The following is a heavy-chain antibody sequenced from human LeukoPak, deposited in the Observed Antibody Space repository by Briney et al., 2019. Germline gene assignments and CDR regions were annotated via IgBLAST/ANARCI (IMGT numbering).Heavy chain of an antibody. D-gene: IGHD3-16*02. CDR3: ARDYDYLWGSYRSVFDY. CDR1: GFTFSNYA. CDR2: ISSSSSYM. Sequence: GGSLRLSCAASGFTFSNYAMNWVRQAPGKGREWVSSISSSSSYMYYADSVKGRFTISRDNAKNSLYLRMNSLRAEDTAVYYCARDYDYLWGSYRSVFDYGGQGTLVTVSS. V-gene: IGHV3-21*01. J-gene: IGHJ4*02.